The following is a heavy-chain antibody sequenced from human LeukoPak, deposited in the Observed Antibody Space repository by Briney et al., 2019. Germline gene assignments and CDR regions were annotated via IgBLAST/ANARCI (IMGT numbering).Heavy chain of an antibody. J-gene: IGHJ4*02. D-gene: IGHD1-26*01. V-gene: IGHV3-30*18. CDR2: ISYDGSNK. Sequence: GGSLRLSCAASGFTFSSYWMHWVRQAPGKGLEWVAVISYDGSNKYYADSVKGRFTISRDNSKNTLYLQMNSLRAEDTAVYYCAKDARWELPHFDYWGQGTLVTVSS. CDR1: GFTFSSYW. CDR3: AKDARWELPHFDY.